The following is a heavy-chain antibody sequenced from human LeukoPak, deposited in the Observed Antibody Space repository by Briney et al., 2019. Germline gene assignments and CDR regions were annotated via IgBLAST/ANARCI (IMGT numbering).Heavy chain of an antibody. CDR3: AREGASYYDFWSGSAAAFDI. CDR2: ISGSGGRT. CDR1: GFTISSYA. J-gene: IGHJ3*02. Sequence: PGGSLRLSCAASGFTISSYAMSWVRQAPGEGREWVSTISGSGGRTYYADSVKGRFTISRDNSKNTLYLQMNSLRAEDTAVYYCAREGASYYDFWSGSAAAFDIWGQGTMVTVSS. D-gene: IGHD3-3*01. V-gene: IGHV3-23*01.